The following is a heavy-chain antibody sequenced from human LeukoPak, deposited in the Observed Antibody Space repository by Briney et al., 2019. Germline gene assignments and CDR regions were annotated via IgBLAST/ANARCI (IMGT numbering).Heavy chain of an antibody. CDR3: ARVRGGNNYHFDY. Sequence: GASVKVSCKASGYTFSDYYMHWVRQAPGQGLEWMGWINPNSGGTNYAQKFQGRVTMTSDTSITTGYMELSRLRSDDTAVYYCARVRGGNNYHFDYWGQGTLVTVSS. J-gene: IGHJ4*02. CDR1: GYTFSDYY. V-gene: IGHV1-2*02. D-gene: IGHD1-26*01. CDR2: INPNSGGT.